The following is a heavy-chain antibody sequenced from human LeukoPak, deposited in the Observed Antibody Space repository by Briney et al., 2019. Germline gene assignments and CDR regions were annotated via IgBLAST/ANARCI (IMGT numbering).Heavy chain of an antibody. D-gene: IGHD4-17*01. V-gene: IGHV3-48*03. Sequence: GGSLRLSCAASGFTFSSYEMKWVRQAPGKGLEWVSYISSSGSTIYYADSVKGRFTISRDNAKNSLYLQMNSLRAEDTAVYYCAREARDYGDYVGGVNYYGMDVWGQGTTVTVSS. CDR1: GFTFSSYE. J-gene: IGHJ6*02. CDR3: AREARDYGDYVGGVNYYGMDV. CDR2: ISSSGSTI.